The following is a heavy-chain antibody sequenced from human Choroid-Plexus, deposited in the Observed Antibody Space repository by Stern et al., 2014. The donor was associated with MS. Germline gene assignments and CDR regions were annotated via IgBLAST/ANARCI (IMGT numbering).Heavy chain of an antibody. CDR2: ISYDGSK. Sequence: VHLVESVRRVLFPSGPLRLSCAASGFSFSSFGRHWGRQAPGKGMEWVALISYDGSKDYADSVKGRFAISRDNSKNTLYLQMNSLRAEDTAVYYCAKDRQYLTFFFDFWGQGSLVTVSS. CDR3: AKDRQYLTFFFDF. V-gene: IGHV3-30*18. CDR1: GFSFSSFG. D-gene: IGHD2/OR15-2a*01. J-gene: IGHJ4*02.